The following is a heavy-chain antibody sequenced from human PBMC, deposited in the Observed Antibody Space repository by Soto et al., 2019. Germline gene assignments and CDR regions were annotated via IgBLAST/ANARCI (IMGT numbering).Heavy chain of an antibody. D-gene: IGHD1-1*01. J-gene: IGHJ3*02. CDR1: GFVFSSYD. V-gene: IGHV3-13*05. CDR3: AREGTGGGFDI. Sequence: EVQLEESGGGLVQRGGSLRLSCAASGFVFSSYDMHWVRHTTGAGLEWVSVIANTGDPYYSDSVKGRFTISRDNAKIALYLQMNSLRVGDSAMYYCAREGTGGGFDIWGQGTKVTVSS. CDR2: IANTGDP.